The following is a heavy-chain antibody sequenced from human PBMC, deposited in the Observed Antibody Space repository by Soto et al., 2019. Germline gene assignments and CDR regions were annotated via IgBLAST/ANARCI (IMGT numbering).Heavy chain of an antibody. CDR3: VREGRGSFDF. J-gene: IGHJ3*01. D-gene: IGHD5-12*01. Sequence: GSLRLSCAASGFIFTNYAMNWVRQAPGKGLEWVSVIGGRGNSAYYADSVQGRFTISRDNSKNTLSLQMSSLTADDTAIYYCVREGRGSFDFWGRGTMVTVSS. V-gene: IGHV3-23*01. CDR2: IGGRGNSA. CDR1: GFIFTNYA.